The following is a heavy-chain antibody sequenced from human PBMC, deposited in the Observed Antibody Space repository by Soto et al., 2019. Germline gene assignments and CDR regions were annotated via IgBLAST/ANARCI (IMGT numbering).Heavy chain of an antibody. CDR2: IWYDGSNK. V-gene: IGHV3-33*01. D-gene: IGHD1-7*01. Sequence: QVQLVESGGGVVQPGRSPRLSCAASGFTFSSYGMHWVRQAPGKGLEWVAVIWYDGSNKYYADSVKGRFTISRDNSKNTLYLQMNSLRAEDTAVYYCARDLAGTTSGYWGQGTLVTVSS. CDR3: ARDLAGTTSGY. J-gene: IGHJ4*02. CDR1: GFTFSSYG.